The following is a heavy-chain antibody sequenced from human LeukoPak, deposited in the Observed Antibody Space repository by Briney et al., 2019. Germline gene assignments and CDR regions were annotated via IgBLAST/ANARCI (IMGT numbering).Heavy chain of an antibody. CDR2: IIPIFGTA. J-gene: IGHJ4*02. Sequence: GASVKVSCKASGYTFTSYGISWVRQAPGQGLEWMGRIIPIFGTANYAQKFQSRVTITTDESTSTAYMELSSLRSEDTAVYYCARLYSSGWYYFDYWGQGTLVTVSS. CDR3: ARLYSSGWYYFDY. D-gene: IGHD6-19*01. CDR1: GYTFTSYG. V-gene: IGHV1-69*05.